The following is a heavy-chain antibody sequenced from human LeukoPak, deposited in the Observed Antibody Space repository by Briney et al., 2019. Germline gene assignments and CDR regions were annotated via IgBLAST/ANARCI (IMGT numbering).Heavy chain of an antibody. CDR3: AKDVPGYSSSWYSRGDAFDI. Sequence: GGSLRLSCAASGFTFSSYAMSWVRQAPGKGLEWVSAISGSGGSTYYADSVKGRFTISRDNSKNTLYLQMNSLRAEDTAVYYCAKDVPGYSSSWYSRGDAFDIWGQGTMVTVSS. CDR1: GFTFSSYA. D-gene: IGHD6-13*01. CDR2: ISGSGGST. J-gene: IGHJ3*02. V-gene: IGHV3-23*01.